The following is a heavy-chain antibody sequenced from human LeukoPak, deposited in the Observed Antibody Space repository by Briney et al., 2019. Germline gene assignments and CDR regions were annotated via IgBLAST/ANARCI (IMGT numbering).Heavy chain of an antibody. CDR1: GFTFSNYW. CDR2: IQQHGSET. Sequence: GGSLRLSCEGSGFTFSNYWMSWVRQAPGKGLEWVANIQQHGSETYYGDSVKGRFTISRDNAKNSLYLQMNSLRAEDTAVYYCARAYYYDSNGDDAFDIWGQGTMVIVSS. J-gene: IGHJ3*02. V-gene: IGHV3-7*01. D-gene: IGHD3-22*01. CDR3: ARAYYYDSNGDDAFDI.